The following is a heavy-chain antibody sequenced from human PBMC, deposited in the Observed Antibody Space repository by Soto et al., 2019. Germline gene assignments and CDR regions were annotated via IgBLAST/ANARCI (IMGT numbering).Heavy chain of an antibody. J-gene: IGHJ3*02. CDR3: ARDAYYYGSGSYYSGDAFDI. Sequence: GGSLRLSCAASGFTFNTYAMNWVRQAPGKGLEWVSSISSSSSYIYYADSVKGRFTISRDNAKNSLYLQMNSLRAEDTAVYYCARDAYYYGSGSYYSGDAFDIWGQGTMVTVSS. D-gene: IGHD3-10*01. CDR1: GFTFNTYA. CDR2: ISSSSSYI. V-gene: IGHV3-21*01.